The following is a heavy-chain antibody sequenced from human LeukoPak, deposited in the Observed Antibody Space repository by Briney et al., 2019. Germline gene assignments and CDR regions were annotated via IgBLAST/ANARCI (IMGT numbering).Heavy chain of an antibody. CDR1: GFTFSSYA. Sequence: GGSLRLSCAASGFTFSSYAMHWVRQAPGKGLEWVAVISYDGSNKYYADSVKGRFTISRDNSKNTLYLQMNSLRAEDTAVYYCARVNRVTAIQELDYWGQGTLVTVSS. CDR3: ARVNRVTAIQELDY. CDR2: ISYDGSNK. D-gene: IGHD2-21*02. V-gene: IGHV3-30*04. J-gene: IGHJ4*02.